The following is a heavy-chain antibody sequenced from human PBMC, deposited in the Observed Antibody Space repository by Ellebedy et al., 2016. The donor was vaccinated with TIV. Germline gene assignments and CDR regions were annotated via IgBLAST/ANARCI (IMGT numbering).Heavy chain of an antibody. CDR2: IVVGSGNT. CDR1: GFTFTSSA. Sequence: SVKVSXKASGFTFTSSAVQWVRQARGQRLEWIGWIVVGSGNTNYAQKLQGRVTMTTDTSTSTAYMELRSLRSDDTAVYYCARGWYSYGLDYWGQGTLVTVSS. CDR3: ARGWYSYGLDY. J-gene: IGHJ4*02. D-gene: IGHD5-18*01. V-gene: IGHV1-58*01.